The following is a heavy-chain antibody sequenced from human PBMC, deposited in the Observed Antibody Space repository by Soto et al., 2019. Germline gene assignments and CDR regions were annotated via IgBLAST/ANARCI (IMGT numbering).Heavy chain of an antibody. D-gene: IGHD2-21*02. J-gene: IGHJ4*02. CDR1: GFAFSSYA. Sequence: PGGSLRLSCSASGFAFSSYAMHWVRQTPGKGLEYVSAISPQGGSTYYADSVKGRFTISRDDSKNTVYLQMSSLRPDDTAVYYCVHTMTARGAFDFWGQGTLVTVSS. CDR3: VHTMTARGAFDF. CDR2: ISPQGGST. V-gene: IGHV3-64D*06.